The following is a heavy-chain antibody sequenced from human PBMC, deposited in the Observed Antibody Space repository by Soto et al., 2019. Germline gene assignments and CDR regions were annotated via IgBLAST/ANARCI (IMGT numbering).Heavy chain of an antibody. V-gene: IGHV4-39*01. CDR1: GDSISSSTYY. CDR3: ASYYYVSGDYRYFHY. D-gene: IGHD3-10*01. CDR2: IHYSGST. Sequence: LSLTCTVSGDSISSSTYYWGWIRQSPGKGLEWIGNIHYSGSTYYNPSLKSRVTISVDTSKNQFSLKLSSVTAADTAVYYCASYYYVSGDYRYFHYWGQGTLVTVYS. J-gene: IGHJ4*02.